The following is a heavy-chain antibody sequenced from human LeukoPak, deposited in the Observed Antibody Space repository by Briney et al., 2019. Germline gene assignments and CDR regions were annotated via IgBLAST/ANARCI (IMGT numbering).Heavy chain of an antibody. CDR3: ARVGAPTDY. CDR1: GGTFSSYA. V-gene: IGHV1-69*04. CDR2: IIPILGIA. J-gene: IGHJ4*02. D-gene: IGHD3-10*01. Sequence: SVKVSCKASGGTFSSYAISWVRQAPGQGLEWMGRIIPILGIANYAQKFQGRVTITADKSTSTAYMELSSLRSEDAAVYYCARVGAPTDYWGQGTLVTVSS.